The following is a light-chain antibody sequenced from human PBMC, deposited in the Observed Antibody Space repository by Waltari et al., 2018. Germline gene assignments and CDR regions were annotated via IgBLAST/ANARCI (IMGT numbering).Light chain of an antibody. Sequence: DIVLTQSPGTLYLSPGEGATLSCRAIQTIENNYLAWDQPKPGQAPTLLMYEASSWATGVPDRFRGSGSGRDFTLSISRLEPEDFATYYCQQSGTSPFTFGPGTTVAFK. CDR3: QQSGTSPFT. CDR1: QTIENNY. CDR2: EAS. J-gene: IGKJ3*01. V-gene: IGKV3-20*01.